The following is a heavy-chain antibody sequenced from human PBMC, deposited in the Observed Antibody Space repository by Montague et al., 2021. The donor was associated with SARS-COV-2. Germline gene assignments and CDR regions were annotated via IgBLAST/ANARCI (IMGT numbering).Heavy chain of an antibody. CDR2: IYYSGTT. Sequence: SETLSLTCTVSGGSISSSSYYWGWIRQPPGKGLEWIGSIYYSGTTYYNPSLKSRVTISVDTSKNQFSLKLISVTAADTAVYYCARHVRSLMVRGPDFDYWGQGTLVTVSS. J-gene: IGHJ4*02. D-gene: IGHD3-10*01. CDR3: ARHVRSLMVRGPDFDY. V-gene: IGHV4-39*01. CDR1: GGSISSSSYY.